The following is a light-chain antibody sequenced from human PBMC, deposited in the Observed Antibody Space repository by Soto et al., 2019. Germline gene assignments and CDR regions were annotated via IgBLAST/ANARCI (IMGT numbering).Light chain of an antibody. V-gene: IGKV1-5*01. J-gene: IGKJ5*01. CDR3: QQSYSTPIT. CDR1: QSISSW. CDR2: DAS. Sequence: DIQMTQSPSTLSASVGDRVTITCRASQSISSWLAWYQQKPGKAPKFLIYDASSLESGVPSRFGGSGSGTEFTLTISSLQPDDFATYYCQQSYSTPITFGQGTRLEIK.